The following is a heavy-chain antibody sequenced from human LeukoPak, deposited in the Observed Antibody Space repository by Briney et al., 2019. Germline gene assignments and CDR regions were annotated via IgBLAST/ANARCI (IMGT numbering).Heavy chain of an antibody. Sequence: GGSLRLSCAASGFTFSDYYMSWVRQAPGKGLEWVSYISSSGSTIYYADSVKGRFTISRDNAKNSLYLQMNSLRAEDTAVYYCVRIAVAGHFDYWGQGALVTVSS. CDR2: ISSSGSTI. CDR1: GFTFSDYY. V-gene: IGHV3-11*01. J-gene: IGHJ4*02. D-gene: IGHD6-19*01. CDR3: VRIAVAGHFDY.